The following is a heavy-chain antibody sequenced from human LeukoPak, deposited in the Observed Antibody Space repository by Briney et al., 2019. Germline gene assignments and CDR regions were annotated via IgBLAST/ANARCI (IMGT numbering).Heavy chain of an antibody. J-gene: IGHJ5*02. CDR3: AREWWIAVAGKLDTVNWFDP. CDR2: IYTSGST. D-gene: IGHD6-19*01. Sequence: SETLSLTCTVSGGSISSYYWSWIRQPAGKGLEWIGRIYTSGSTNYNPSLKSRVTVSVDTSKNQFSLKLSSVTAADTAVYYCAREWWIAVAGKLDTVNWFDPWGQGTLVTVSS. V-gene: IGHV4-4*07. CDR1: GGSISSYY.